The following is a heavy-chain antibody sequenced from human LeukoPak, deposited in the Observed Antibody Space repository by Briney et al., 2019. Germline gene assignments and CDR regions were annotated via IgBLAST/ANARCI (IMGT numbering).Heavy chain of an antibody. CDR1: GYTFTGYY. Sequence: ASVKVSCKASGYTFTGYYMHWVRQAPGQGLGWMGRINPNSGGTNYAQKFQGRVTMTRDTSISTAYMELSRLRSDDTAVYYCARNRRITMIVDDAFDIWGQGTMVTVSS. CDR2: INPNSGGT. CDR3: ARNRRITMIVDDAFDI. D-gene: IGHD3-22*01. V-gene: IGHV1-2*06. J-gene: IGHJ3*02.